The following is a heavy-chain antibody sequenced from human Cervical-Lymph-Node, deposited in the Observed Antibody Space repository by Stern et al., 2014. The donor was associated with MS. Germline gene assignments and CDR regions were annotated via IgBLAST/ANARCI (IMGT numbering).Heavy chain of an antibody. CDR1: GFPFSSYS. J-gene: IGHJ3*02. V-gene: IGHV3-21*01. CDR2: IISTGDYT. D-gene: IGHD3-16*01. Sequence: EDQLVESGGGLVRPGGSLRLSCAASGFPFSSYSMNWVRQAPGQGLEWISSIISTGDYTYYADSVKGRFTVSRDNGEKSLTLQMNSLRVEDTGVYYCALLPGGDVTFGGKIGRDFDIWGQGTRVTVSP. CDR3: ALLPGGDVTFGGKIGRDFDI.